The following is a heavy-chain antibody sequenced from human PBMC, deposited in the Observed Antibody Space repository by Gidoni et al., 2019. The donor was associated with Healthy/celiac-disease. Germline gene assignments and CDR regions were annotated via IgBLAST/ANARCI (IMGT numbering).Heavy chain of an antibody. J-gene: IGHJ4*02. D-gene: IGHD1-26*01. V-gene: IGHV3-33*01. CDR1: GFTFSSYG. CDR3: ARDRKEGGGWHDY. Sequence: QVQLVESGGGVVQPGRSLRLSCAASGFTFSSYGMHWVRQVPGKGLEGVAVIWYDGSNKYYADSVKGRFTISRDNSKNTLYLQMNSLRAEDTAVYYCARDRKEGGGWHDYWGQGTLVTVSS. CDR2: IWYDGSNK.